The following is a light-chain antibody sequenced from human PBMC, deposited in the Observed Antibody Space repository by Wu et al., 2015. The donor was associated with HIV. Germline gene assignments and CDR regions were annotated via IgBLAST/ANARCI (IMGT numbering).Light chain of an antibody. J-gene: IGKJ5*01. CDR1: QSVSSSY. V-gene: IGKV3-20*01. Sequence: EIVLTQSPGTLSLSPGERATLSCRASQSVSSSYLAWYQQKPGQAPRLLIYGASSRATGIPDRFSGSGSGTDFTLTISRLEPEDFAAYYCQQYGSSPFTFAKGHDWRLN. CDR3: QQYGSSPFT. CDR2: GAS.